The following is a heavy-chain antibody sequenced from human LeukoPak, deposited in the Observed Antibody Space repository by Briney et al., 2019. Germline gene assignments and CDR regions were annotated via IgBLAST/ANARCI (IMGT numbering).Heavy chain of an antibody. V-gene: IGHV4-61*02. Sequence: SETLSLTCTVSGGSISSGSYYWSWIRQPAGKGLEWIGRIYTSGSTNYNPSLKSRVTISVDTSKNQFSLKLSSVTAADTAVYYCQCTTVTTYYFDYWGQGTLVTVSS. CDR3: QCTTVTTYYFDY. D-gene: IGHD4-17*01. CDR2: IYTSGST. J-gene: IGHJ4*02. CDR1: GGSISSGSYY.